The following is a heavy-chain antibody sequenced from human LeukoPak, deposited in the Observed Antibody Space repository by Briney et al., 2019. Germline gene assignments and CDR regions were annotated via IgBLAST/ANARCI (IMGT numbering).Heavy chain of an antibody. J-gene: IGHJ4*02. D-gene: IGHD1-26*01. CDR3: ARVWELLTDY. CDR2: LGRSGENR. V-gene: IGHV3-23*01. CDR1: GFTFTDYS. Sequence: PGGSLRLSCAASGFTFTDYSMSWVRQAPGKGLEWVSGLGRSGENRYYATSVRGRFSISRDNSKDTVYLQMNSLRAEDTAVYYCARVWELLTDYWGQGTLVTVSS.